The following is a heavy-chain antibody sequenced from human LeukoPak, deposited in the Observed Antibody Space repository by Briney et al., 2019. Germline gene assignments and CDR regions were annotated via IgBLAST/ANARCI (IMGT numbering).Heavy chain of an antibody. CDR1: GFTFSTYG. J-gene: IGHJ4*02. V-gene: IGHV3-23*01. Sequence: GGTLRLSCGASGFTFSTYGMTWVRQAPGKGLEWVSGMSDSGTNTYYADSVKGRFTISRDNSKNTLYLQINSLRAEDTGVYYCAKAFGISKNPFDYWGQGTLVTVSS. CDR2: MSDSGTNT. D-gene: IGHD3-16*01. CDR3: AKAFGISKNPFDY.